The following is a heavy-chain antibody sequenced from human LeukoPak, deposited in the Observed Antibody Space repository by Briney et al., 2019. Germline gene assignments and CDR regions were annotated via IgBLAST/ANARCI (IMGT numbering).Heavy chain of an antibody. V-gene: IGHV3-7*01. CDR1: GFTFNNFA. Sequence: GGSLRLSCAASGFTFNNFAMNWVRQAPGKGLEWVANIKQDGSEKYYVDSVKGRFTISRDNAKNSLYLQMNSLRAEDTAVYYCARAPEPTTNGFDYWGQGILVTVSS. CDR3: ARAPEPTTNGFDY. D-gene: IGHD1-14*01. CDR2: IKQDGSEK. J-gene: IGHJ4*02.